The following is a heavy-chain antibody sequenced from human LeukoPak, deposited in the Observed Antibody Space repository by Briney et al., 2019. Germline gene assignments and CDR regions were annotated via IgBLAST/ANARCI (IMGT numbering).Heavy chain of an antibody. CDR3: VRGMGGGVSNFDY. CDR2: ISFSGSTI. Sequence: TGGSLRLSCAASGFTVSDYYMTWIRQAPGKGLDWVSYISFSGSTIYYADSVKGRFIISRDTAKNSLYLQMNSPRAEDTAVYYCVRGMGGGVSNFDYWGQGTLVTVSS. CDR1: GFTVSDYY. J-gene: IGHJ4*02. V-gene: IGHV3-11*04. D-gene: IGHD3-16*01.